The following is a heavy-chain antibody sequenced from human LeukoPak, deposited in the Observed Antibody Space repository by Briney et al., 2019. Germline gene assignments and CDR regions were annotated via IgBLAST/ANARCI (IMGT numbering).Heavy chain of an antibody. CDR1: GFTFSAYA. D-gene: IGHD4-17*01. J-gene: IGHJ3*01. Sequence: GGSLRLSCAASGFTFSAYAVMWVRQAPGQGLEWVSAITSRGAARYADSVKGRFTISRDNSKNMLYLEMHSLRAEDTARYFCARDPNGDYIGAFEFWGQGTGVNVSS. V-gene: IGHV3-23*01. CDR3: ARDPNGDYIGAFEF. CDR2: ITSRGAA.